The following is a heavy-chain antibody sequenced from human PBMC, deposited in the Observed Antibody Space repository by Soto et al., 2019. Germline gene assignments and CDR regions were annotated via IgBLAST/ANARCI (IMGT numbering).Heavy chain of an antibody. V-gene: IGHV4-39*01. Sequence: PSETLSLTCTVSGGSISSSSYYWGWIRQPPGKGLEWIGSIYYSGSTYYNPSLKSRVTISVDTSKNQFSLKLSSVTAADTAVYYCARVHSDDKAFDYWGQGTLVTVSS. D-gene: IGHD1-26*01. CDR2: IYYSGST. CDR1: GGSISSSSYY. CDR3: ARVHSDDKAFDY. J-gene: IGHJ4*02.